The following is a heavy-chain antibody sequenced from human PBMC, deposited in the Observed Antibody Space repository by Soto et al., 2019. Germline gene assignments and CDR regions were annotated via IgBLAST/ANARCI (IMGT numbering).Heavy chain of an antibody. V-gene: IGHV4-31*03. CDR2: IYYSGST. CDR3: ARGAAAAGRFDP. Sequence: SETLSLTCTVSGGSISSGGYYWSWIRQHPGKGLEWIGYIYYSGSTYYNPSLKSRVTISVDTSKNQFSLKLSSVTAADTAVYYCARGAAAAGRFDPWGQGTLVTVSS. CDR1: GGSISSGGYY. D-gene: IGHD6-13*01. J-gene: IGHJ5*02.